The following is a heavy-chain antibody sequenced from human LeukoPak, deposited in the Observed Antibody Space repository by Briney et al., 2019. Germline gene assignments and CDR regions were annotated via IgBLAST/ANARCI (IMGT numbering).Heavy chain of an antibody. Sequence: SETLSLTCTVSGDSINRSRYYWSWIRQHPGKGLEWIGYIYYSGSTYYNPSLKSRVTISVDTSKNQFSLKLSSVTAADAAVYYCARGVAGDRDFDYWGQGTLVTVSS. D-gene: IGHD6-19*01. CDR3: ARGVAGDRDFDY. CDR2: IYYSGST. J-gene: IGHJ4*02. CDR1: GDSINRSRYY. V-gene: IGHV4-31*03.